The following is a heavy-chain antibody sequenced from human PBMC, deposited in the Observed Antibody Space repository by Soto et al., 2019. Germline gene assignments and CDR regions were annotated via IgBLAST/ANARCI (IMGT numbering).Heavy chain of an antibody. D-gene: IGHD2-8*02. CDR1: GYSFTSYW. CDR2: IYPGDSDT. V-gene: IGHV5-51*01. J-gene: IGHJ6*02. CDR3: ASGSVSNYYYYGMDV. Sequence: PGESLKISCKGSGYSFTSYWIGWVRQMPGKGLEWMGIIYPGDSDTRYSPSFQGQVTISADKSISTAYLQWSSLKASDTAMYYCASGSVSNYYYYGMDVWGQGTTVTVSS.